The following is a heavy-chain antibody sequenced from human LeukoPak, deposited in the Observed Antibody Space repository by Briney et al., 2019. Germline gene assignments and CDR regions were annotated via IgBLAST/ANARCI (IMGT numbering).Heavy chain of an antibody. CDR1: GGSISSYY. D-gene: IGHD3-10*01. CDR2: IYYSGST. J-gene: IGHJ5*02. Sequence: PSETLSLTCTVSGGSISSYYWSWIRQPPGKGLEWIGYIYYSGSTNYNPSLKSRVTISVDTSKNQFSLKLSSVTAADTAVYYCARMYYYGSVNWFDPWGQGTLVTVSS. CDR3: ARMYYYGSVNWFDP. V-gene: IGHV4-59*01.